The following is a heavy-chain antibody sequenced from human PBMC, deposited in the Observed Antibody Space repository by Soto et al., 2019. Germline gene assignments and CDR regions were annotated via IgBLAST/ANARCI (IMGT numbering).Heavy chain of an antibody. CDR2: IWYDGSNK. D-gene: IGHD5-12*01. V-gene: IGHV3-33*01. CDR3: ARDTVATTRGPYYYYYGMDV. J-gene: IGHJ6*01. CDR1: GFTFSSYG. Sequence: QVQLVESGGGVVQPGRSLRLSCAASGFTFSSYGMHWVRQAPGKGLEWVAVIWYDGSNKYYADSVKGRFTISRDNSKNTLYLQMNSLRAEDTAVYYCARDTVATTRGPYYYYYGMDVW.